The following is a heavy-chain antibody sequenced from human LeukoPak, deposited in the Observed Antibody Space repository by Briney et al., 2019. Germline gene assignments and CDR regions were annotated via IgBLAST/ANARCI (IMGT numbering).Heavy chain of an antibody. Sequence: PGGSLRLSCAASGFTFSDYYMSWLRQAPGKGLEWVAYISSSGSNIYYADSVKGRFTISRDNAKNSLYLQMNSLRAEDTAVYYWARAGNELVEGIIPHGMDVWGQGTTVTVSS. J-gene: IGHJ6*02. CDR3: ARAGNELVEGIIPHGMDV. CDR1: GFTFSDYY. V-gene: IGHV3-11*01. D-gene: IGHD3-22*01. CDR2: ISSSGSNI.